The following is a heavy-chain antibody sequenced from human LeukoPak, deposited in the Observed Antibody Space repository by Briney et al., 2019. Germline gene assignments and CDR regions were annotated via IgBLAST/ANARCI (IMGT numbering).Heavy chain of an antibody. CDR2: INPNSGGT. D-gene: IGHD3-9*01. CDR3: ASRGGYFDWLLPSGSYNYFDY. V-gene: IGHV1-2*02. Sequence: ASVKVSCKASGYTFTGYYMHWVRQAPGQGLEWMGWINPNSGGTNYAQKFQGRVTMTRDTSISTAYMELSRLRSDDTAVYYCASRGGYFDWLLPSGSYNYFDYWGQGTLVTVSS. J-gene: IGHJ4*02. CDR1: GYTFTGYY.